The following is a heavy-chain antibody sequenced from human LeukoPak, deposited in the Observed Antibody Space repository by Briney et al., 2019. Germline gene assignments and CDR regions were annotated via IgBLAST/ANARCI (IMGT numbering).Heavy chain of an antibody. Sequence: PSETLSLTCTVSDDSISDYYRGWIRQPPGKGLEWIGYIYYSGSTYYNPSLKSRVTISVDTSKNQFSLKLSSVTAADTAVYYCASDTNYYGSDYWGQGTLVTVSS. CDR1: DDSISDYY. CDR2: IYYSGST. J-gene: IGHJ4*02. V-gene: IGHV4-30-4*01. CDR3: ASDTNYYGSDY. D-gene: IGHD3-10*01.